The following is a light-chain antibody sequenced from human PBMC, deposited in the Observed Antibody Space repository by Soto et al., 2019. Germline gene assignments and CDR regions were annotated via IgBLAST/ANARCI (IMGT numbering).Light chain of an antibody. V-gene: IGKV1-9*01. CDR3: QQLNSYPLT. Sequence: DIQLTQAPSFLSASVGDRFTITCRAIKGITIYLVWYQQKPGKAPKLLIYAPSTLQSGVPSRFSGSGSGTEFTLTISSLQPEDFATYYCQQLNSYPLTFGGGTKVEIK. CDR1: KGITIY. CDR2: APS. J-gene: IGKJ4*01.